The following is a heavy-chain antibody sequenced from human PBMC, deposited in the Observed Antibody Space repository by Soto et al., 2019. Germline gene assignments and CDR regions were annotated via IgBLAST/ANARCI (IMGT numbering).Heavy chain of an antibody. D-gene: IGHD1-7*01. CDR1: GYTFSNHW. CDR3: ARLRELELPLVDYYTMDV. CDR2: IDPSDSYI. Sequence: ESLKISCKGSGYTFSNHWITWVRQMPGKGLEWMGRIDPSDSYIKYSPSFQGHVTISADKSISTAYLQWSSLKASDTAMYYCARLRELELPLVDYYTMDVWGQGTTVTVSS. V-gene: IGHV5-10-1*01. J-gene: IGHJ6*02.